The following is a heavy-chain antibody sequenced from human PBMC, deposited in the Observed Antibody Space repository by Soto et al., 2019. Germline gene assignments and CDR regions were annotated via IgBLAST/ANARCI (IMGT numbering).Heavy chain of an antibody. Sequence: SETLSLTCSVSVGSISSYYWSWGRQPPGKGLEWIGYIYYSGSTNYNPSLKSRVTISVDTSKNQFSLKLSSVTAADTAVYYCARASGKAKYYYGMDVWGQGTTVTAP. CDR1: VGSISSYY. CDR2: IYYSGST. CDR3: ARASGKAKYYYGMDV. J-gene: IGHJ6*02. D-gene: IGHD3-10*01. V-gene: IGHV4-59*01.